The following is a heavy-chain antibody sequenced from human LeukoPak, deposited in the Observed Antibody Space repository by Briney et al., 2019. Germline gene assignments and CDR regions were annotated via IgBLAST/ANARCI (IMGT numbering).Heavy chain of an antibody. J-gene: IGHJ4*02. CDR2: IYHSGST. CDR3: ARLYMDTEYSYGYGYAPEFDY. Sequence: PSETLSLTCAVSGGSISSGGYSWSWIRQPPGKGLEWIGYIYHSGSTNYNPSLKSRVTISVDTSKNQFSLKLSSVTAADTAVYYCARLYMDTEYSYGYGYAPEFDYWGQGTLVTVSS. V-gene: IGHV4-30-2*02. CDR1: GGSISSGGYS. D-gene: IGHD5-18*01.